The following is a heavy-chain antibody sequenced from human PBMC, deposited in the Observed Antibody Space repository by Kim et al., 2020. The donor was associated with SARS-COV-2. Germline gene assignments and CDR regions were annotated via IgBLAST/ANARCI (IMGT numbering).Heavy chain of an antibody. D-gene: IGHD6-13*01. Sequence: GGSLRLSCAASGFSVSTNYMSWVRQAPGKGLDLVSVLFTTTVTHYADSVKGRFTISRDISKNILYLQMNNLRPEDTVVYYCARVSNWYPLYYFDSWGQGAPVTVSP. CDR1: GFSVSTNY. J-gene: IGHJ4*02. CDR3: ARVSNWYPLYYFDS. CDR2: LFTTTVT. V-gene: IGHV3-53*01.